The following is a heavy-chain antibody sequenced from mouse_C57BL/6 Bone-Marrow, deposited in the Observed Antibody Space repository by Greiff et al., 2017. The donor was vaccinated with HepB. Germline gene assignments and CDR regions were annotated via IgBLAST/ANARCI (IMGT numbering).Heavy chain of an antibody. CDR1: GYTFTSYG. CDR3: ARDYYGSRGYAMDY. V-gene: IGHV1-81*01. J-gene: IGHJ4*01. D-gene: IGHD1-1*01. CDR2: IYPRSGNT. Sequence: QVQLQQSGAELARPGASVKLSCKASGYTFTSYGISWVKQRTGQGLEWIGEIYPRSGNTYYNEKLKGKATLTADKYSSTAYMELRSLTTEDSAVYFSARDYYGSRGYAMDYWGQGTLVTVSS.